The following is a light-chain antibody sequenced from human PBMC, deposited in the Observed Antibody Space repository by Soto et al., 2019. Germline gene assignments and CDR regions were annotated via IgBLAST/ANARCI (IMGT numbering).Light chain of an antibody. V-gene: IGLV3-21*04. J-gene: IGLJ2*01. Sequence: SYELTQPPSVSVAPGKTARITCEGNNIGSKSVHWYQQKPGQAPVLVIYYDSDRPSGIPERFSGSNSGNTATLTISRVEAGDEADYYCQVWDSSSDHPGVFGGGTKLTVL. CDR2: YDS. CDR1: NIGSKS. CDR3: QVWDSSSDHPGV.